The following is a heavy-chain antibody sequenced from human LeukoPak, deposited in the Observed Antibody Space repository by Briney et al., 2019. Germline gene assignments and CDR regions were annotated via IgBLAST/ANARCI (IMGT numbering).Heavy chain of an antibody. D-gene: IGHD6-19*01. CDR1: GGSISSGDYY. CDR2: IYYSGSA. CDR3: ARDGMVGNDY. J-gene: IGHJ4*02. Sequence: SETLSLTCTVSGGSISSGDYYWSWIRQPPGKGLEWIGYIYYSGSAYYNPSLKSRVTISVDTSKNQFSLKLSSVTAADTAVYYCARDGMVGNDYWGQGTLVTVSS. V-gene: IGHV4-30-4*01.